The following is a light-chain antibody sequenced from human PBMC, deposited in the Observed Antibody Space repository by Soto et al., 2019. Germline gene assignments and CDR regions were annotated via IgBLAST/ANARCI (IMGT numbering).Light chain of an antibody. CDR2: GAT. CDR3: RPDYIYPLT. CDR1: QGIRSD. V-gene: IGKV1-6*01. J-gene: IGKJ4*01. Sequence: AIQMTQSPSSLSASVGDRVTITCRASQGIRSDLGWYQQKPGKAPNLLIYGATSLRSGVPSRFSGSGSGTDFTLTIISLQHEDFATYYCRPDYIYPLTFGGGTKVEMK.